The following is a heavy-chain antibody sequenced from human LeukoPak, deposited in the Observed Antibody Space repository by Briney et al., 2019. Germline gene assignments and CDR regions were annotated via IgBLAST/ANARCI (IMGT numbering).Heavy chain of an antibody. CDR2: IYYSGSN. D-gene: IGHD6-13*01. CDR3: ARSGWGSSWYYFDS. Sequence: SETLSLTCAVSGGSISSSHWWSWVRQPPGQGLMWIGEIYYSGSNNYNPSLKSRVTISIDESKNQFSLKLSSVTAADTAVYYCARSGWGSSWYYFDSWGQGTLVTVSS. V-gene: IGHV4-4*02. CDR1: GGSISSSHW. J-gene: IGHJ4*02.